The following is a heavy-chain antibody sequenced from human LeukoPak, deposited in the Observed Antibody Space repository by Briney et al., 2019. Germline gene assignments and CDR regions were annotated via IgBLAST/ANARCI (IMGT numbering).Heavy chain of an antibody. Sequence: SETLSLTCAVYGGSFSGYYLSWIRQPPGKGLEWIGEINHSGSTNYNPSLKSRVTISVDTSKNKFSLKLSSVTAADTAVYYCAREAIWGQGTLVTVSS. V-gene: IGHV4-34*01. CDR1: GGSFSGYY. J-gene: IGHJ4*02. D-gene: IGHD3-3*01. CDR3: AREAI. CDR2: INHSGST.